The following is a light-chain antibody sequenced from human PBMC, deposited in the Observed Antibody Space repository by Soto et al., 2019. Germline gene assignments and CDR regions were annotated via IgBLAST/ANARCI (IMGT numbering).Light chain of an antibody. CDR2: GAS. CDR1: QSVSSSY. V-gene: IGKV3-20*01. Sequence: EIVLTQSPGTLSLSPGERATLSCRASQSVSSSYLAWYEQKPGQAPWLLIYGASRMATGIPDRFSGSGSGTDFTLIISRLAPEDSAVYFCQQYGTSPRTWTFGQGTKVEIK. CDR3: QQYGTSPRTWT. J-gene: IGKJ1*01.